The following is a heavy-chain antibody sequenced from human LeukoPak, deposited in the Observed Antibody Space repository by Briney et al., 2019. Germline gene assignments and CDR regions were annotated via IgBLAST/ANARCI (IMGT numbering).Heavy chain of an antibody. CDR3: ARGFGIVHNY. CDR2: INRGGNA. CDR1: GGSFSGYY. D-gene: IGHD3-10*01. J-gene: IGHJ4*02. V-gene: IGHV4-34*01. Sequence: PSETLSLTCAVYGGSFSGYYWSWIRQPPGKGLEWIGEINRGGNAHYNPSLKSRVTISVDTSKNQFSLNLSSVTAADTAVYYCARGFGIVHNYWGQGTLVTVSS.